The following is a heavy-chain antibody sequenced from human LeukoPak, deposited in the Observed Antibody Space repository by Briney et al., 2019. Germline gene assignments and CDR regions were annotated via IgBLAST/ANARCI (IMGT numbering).Heavy chain of an antibody. Sequence: PGGSLRLSCAASGFTISSNYMAWVRQAPGKGLEWVSVIYIGGTAYYADSVKGRFTISRDTSKNTMYLQMNSLRVEDTAVFYCARGVSTAMAFDYWGQGTLVTVSS. J-gene: IGHJ4*02. V-gene: IGHV3-66*01. CDR3: ARGVSTAMAFDY. CDR2: IYIGGTA. D-gene: IGHD5-18*01. CDR1: GFTISSNY.